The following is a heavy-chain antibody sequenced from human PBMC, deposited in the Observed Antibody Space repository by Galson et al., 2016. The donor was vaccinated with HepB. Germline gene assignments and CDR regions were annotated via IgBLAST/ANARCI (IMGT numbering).Heavy chain of an antibody. CDR1: GFSFSTYA. J-gene: IGHJ6*03. CDR3: ARDYSRSGPMYSYYYMDV. Sequence: SLRLSCAGSGFSFSTYAMSWVRQAPGKGLEWVSGIRGSGGGIDYADSVKGRFTISRDNSKNTLFLQMTALRVEDTAVYYCARDYSRSGPMYSYYYMDVWGKGTTVTVSS. CDR2: IRGSGGGI. D-gene: IGHD6-13*01. V-gene: IGHV3-23*01.